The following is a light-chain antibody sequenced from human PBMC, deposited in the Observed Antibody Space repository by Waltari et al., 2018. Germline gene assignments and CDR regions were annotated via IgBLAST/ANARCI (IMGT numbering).Light chain of an antibody. Sequence: EMVMTQSPATLSVSPGERATISCRASQSLSSNLAWYQQKPGQAPRLLIYGASTRATGIPARFSGSGSGTEFTLTISSLQSEDFAVYYCQQYYTTSKTFGPGTKVDVK. CDR1: QSLSSN. V-gene: IGKV3-15*01. J-gene: IGKJ3*01. CDR3: QQYYTTSKT. CDR2: GAS.